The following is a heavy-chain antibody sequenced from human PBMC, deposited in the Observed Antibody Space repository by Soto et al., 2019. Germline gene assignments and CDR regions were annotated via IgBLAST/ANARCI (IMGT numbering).Heavy chain of an antibody. D-gene: IGHD3-22*01. V-gene: IGHV1-69*12. Sequence: QVQLVQSGAEVKKPGSSVKVSCKASGATFSSYPISWVRQALGEGLAWLGGIIPIFGTANYAQKFQGRVTITADESTSIADMQLSSLGSEDTAVYYCASGYCDSSGPVLAFDIWGQGTMVTVSS. CDR1: GATFSSYP. CDR3: ASGYCDSSGPVLAFDI. CDR2: IIPIFGTA. J-gene: IGHJ3*02.